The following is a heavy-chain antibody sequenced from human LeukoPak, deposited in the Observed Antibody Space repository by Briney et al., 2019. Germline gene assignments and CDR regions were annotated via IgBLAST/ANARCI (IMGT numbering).Heavy chain of an antibody. J-gene: IGHJ5*02. D-gene: IGHD6-13*01. Sequence: ASVKVSCKASGYTFTSYGISWVRQAPGQGLEWMGWISAYNGNTNYAQKFQGRVTITRNTSISTAYMELSSLRSEDTAVYYCARGRQQLKRGQNWFDPWGQGTLVTVSS. CDR3: ARGRQQLKRGQNWFDP. CDR2: ISAYNGNT. V-gene: IGHV1-18*01. CDR1: GYTFTSYG.